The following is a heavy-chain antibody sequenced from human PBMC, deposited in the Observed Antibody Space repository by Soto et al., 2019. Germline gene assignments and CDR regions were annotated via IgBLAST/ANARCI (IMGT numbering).Heavy chain of an antibody. D-gene: IGHD2-15*01. CDR2: IFYRGKT. Sequence: SETLSLTCTVSGGSISGYYWSWIRQPPGKGLEWIGYIFYRGKTLYNPSLQSRVTISVDTSKNQFSLRLSSVSAADTAVYYCTRHAIIPKLQYGMDVWGQGASVTVSS. CDR3: TRHAIIPKLQYGMDV. J-gene: IGHJ6*02. CDR1: GGSISGYY. V-gene: IGHV4-59*01.